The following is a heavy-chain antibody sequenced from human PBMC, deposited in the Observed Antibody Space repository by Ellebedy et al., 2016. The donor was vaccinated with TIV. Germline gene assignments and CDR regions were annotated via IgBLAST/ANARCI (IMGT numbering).Heavy chain of an antibody. CDR2: INSDGSDT. CDR3: ARGVVDWDY. J-gene: IGHJ4*02. V-gene: IGHV3-74*01. Sequence: GESLKISCAASGFTFSSYWMHWVRQAPGKGLVWVSRINSDGSDTRYADSVKGRFTISRDNAKNTLYLQMNSLRAEDTAVYYCARGVVDWDYWGQGTLVTVSS. D-gene: IGHD2-15*01. CDR1: GFTFSSYW.